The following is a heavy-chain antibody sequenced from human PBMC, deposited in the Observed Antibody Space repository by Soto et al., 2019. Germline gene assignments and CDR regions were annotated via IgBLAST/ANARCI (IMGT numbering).Heavy chain of an antibody. V-gene: IGHV3-7*01. J-gene: IGHJ4*02. Sequence: EVQLVESGGGLVQPGGSLRLSCAASGFTFSSYWMSWVRQAPGKGLEWVANIKQDGSEKYYVDSVKGRFTISRDNAKNSLYLQMYSLRAEDTAVYYCARVSYLTYYDILTGYYLAYYFDYWGQGTLVTVSS. CDR2: IKQDGSEK. CDR3: ARVSYLTYYDILTGYYLAYYFDY. D-gene: IGHD3-9*01. CDR1: GFTFSSYW.